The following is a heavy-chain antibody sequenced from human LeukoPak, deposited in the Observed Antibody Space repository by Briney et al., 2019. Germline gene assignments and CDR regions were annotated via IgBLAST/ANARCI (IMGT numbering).Heavy chain of an antibody. J-gene: IGHJ4*02. D-gene: IGHD4-17*01. CDR3: ARSRTTVPLDY. V-gene: IGHV1-46*01. Sequence: ASVKVSCKASGYTFTSYYMHWVRQAPGQGLEWMGIINPSGGSTSYAQKFQGRVTMARDMSTSTVYMELSSLRSEDTAVYCCARSRTTVPLDYWGQGTLVTVSS. CDR2: INPSGGST. CDR1: GYTFTSYY.